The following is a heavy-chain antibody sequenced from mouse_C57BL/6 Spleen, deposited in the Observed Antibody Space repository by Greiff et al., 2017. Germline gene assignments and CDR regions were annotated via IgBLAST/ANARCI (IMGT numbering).Heavy chain of an antibody. CDR2: ISYSGST. V-gene: IGHV3-1*01. CDR3: ARAYYDYDGNYFDY. D-gene: IGHD2-4*01. Sequence: EVQLVESGPGMVKPSQSLSLTCTVTGYSITSGYDWHWIRHFPGNKLEWMGYISYSGSTNYNPSLKSRISITHDTSKNHFFLKLNSVTTEDTATYYCARAYYDYDGNYFDYWGQGTTLTVSS. CDR1: GYSITSGYD. J-gene: IGHJ2*01.